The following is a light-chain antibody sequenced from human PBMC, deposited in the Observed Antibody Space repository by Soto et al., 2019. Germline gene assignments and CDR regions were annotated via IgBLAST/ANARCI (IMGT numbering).Light chain of an antibody. V-gene: IGKV4-1*01. Sequence: DSDMTQSPDSLSVSLDPMSTINFKSLQIVLYSSNNNNYLAWYQQKPGQPPKLLFYWASTRESGVPDRFSGSGSGTDFTLTISSLQAEDVAVYYCQQYYTTPPTFGGGTKVDIK. CDR1: QIVLYSSNNNNY. CDR2: WAS. J-gene: IGKJ4*01. CDR3: QQYYTTPPT.